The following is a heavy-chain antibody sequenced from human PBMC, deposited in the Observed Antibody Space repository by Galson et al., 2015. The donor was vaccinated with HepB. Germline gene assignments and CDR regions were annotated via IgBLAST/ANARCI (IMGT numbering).Heavy chain of an antibody. D-gene: IGHD3-3*01. CDR2: ITPYNDKT. Sequence: QSGAEVKKPGASVRIACKASGYTFTTFGLSWVRQAPGQGLEWMGWITPYNDKTHYEEKFQGRVTMTTDTSTTTAYMELTSLRSDDTAVYYCARSLLGRVTIFGVVPEWFDPWGQGTLLTVSS. CDR3: ARSLLGRVTIFGVVPEWFDP. J-gene: IGHJ5*02. V-gene: IGHV1-18*01. CDR1: GYTFTTFG.